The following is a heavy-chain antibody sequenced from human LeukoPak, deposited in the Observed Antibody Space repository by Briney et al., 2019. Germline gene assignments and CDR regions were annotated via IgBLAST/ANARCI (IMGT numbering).Heavy chain of an antibody. CDR2: IYYSGST. CDR3: ARGIAAGILDY. Sequence: SETLSLTCTVSGGSISSSSYYWGWIRQPPGKGLEWIGSIYYSGSTYYNPSLKSRVTISVDTSKNQFSLKLSSVTAADTAVYYCARGIAAGILDYWGQGTLVTVSS. D-gene: IGHD6-13*01. V-gene: IGHV4-39*07. J-gene: IGHJ4*02. CDR1: GGSISSSSYY.